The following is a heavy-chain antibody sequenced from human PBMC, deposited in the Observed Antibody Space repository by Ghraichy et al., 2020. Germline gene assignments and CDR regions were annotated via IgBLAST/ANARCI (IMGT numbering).Heavy chain of an antibody. CDR2: IYPGDSDT. D-gene: IGHD4-17*01. Sequence: GESLNISCKGSGYSFTSYWIGWVRQMPGKGLELMGIIYPGDSDTRYSPSFQGQVTISADKSISTAYLQWSSLKAWDTAMYYCSRLDYGDYGVLDVWGQGTTVTVSS. CDR1: GYSFTSYW. V-gene: IGHV5-51*01. CDR3: SRLDYGDYGVLDV. J-gene: IGHJ6*02.